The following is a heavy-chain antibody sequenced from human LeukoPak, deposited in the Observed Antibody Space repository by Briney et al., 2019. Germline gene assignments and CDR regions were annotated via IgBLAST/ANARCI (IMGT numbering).Heavy chain of an antibody. Sequence: ASVKVSCKASGYTFTSYGITWVRQAPGQGLEWMGWISAYNGNTNYAQKLQGRVTMTTDTSTSTAYWDLRSLRSDDTAVYYCARAEQYQLLLHWGQGTLVTVSS. D-gene: IGHD2-2*01. CDR2: ISAYNGNT. CDR3: ARAEQYQLLLH. CDR1: GYTFTSYG. J-gene: IGHJ4*02. V-gene: IGHV1-18*01.